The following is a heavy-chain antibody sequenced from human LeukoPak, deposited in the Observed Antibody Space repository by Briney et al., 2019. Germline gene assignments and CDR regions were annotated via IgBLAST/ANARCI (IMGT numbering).Heavy chain of an antibody. CDR1: GFTFSSYS. J-gene: IGHJ4*02. V-gene: IGHV3-43*01. CDR3: AKAQSSSWGPYYFDY. CDR2: ISWDGDTT. Sequence: PGGSPRLSCAASGFTFSSYSMNWVRQAPGKGLEWVSLISWDGDTTYYADSVKGRFTISRDNSKNSLYLQMNSLRTEDTALYYCAKAQSSSWGPYYFDYWGQGTLVTVSS. D-gene: IGHD6-13*01.